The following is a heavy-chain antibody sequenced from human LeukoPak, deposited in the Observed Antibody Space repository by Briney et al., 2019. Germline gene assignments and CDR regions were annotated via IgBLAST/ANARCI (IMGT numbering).Heavy chain of an antibody. D-gene: IGHD5-12*01. CDR3: AKAKGYSGYDWDY. V-gene: IGHV3-9*01. CDR1: GFTFDDYA. CDR2: ISWNSGSI. Sequence: GRSLRLSCAASGFTFDDYAMHWVRQAPGKGLEWVSGISWNSGSIGYADSVKGRFTISRDNAKNSLYLQMNSLRAEDTALYYCAKAKGYSGYDWDYWGQGTLVTVSS. J-gene: IGHJ4*02.